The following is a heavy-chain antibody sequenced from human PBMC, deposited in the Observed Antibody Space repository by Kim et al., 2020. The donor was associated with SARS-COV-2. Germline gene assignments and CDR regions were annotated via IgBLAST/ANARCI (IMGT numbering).Heavy chain of an antibody. Sequence: GESLQISCKGSGYSFTSYWIGWVRQMPGKGLEWMGIIYPGDSDTRYSPSFQGQVTISADKSISTAYLQWSSLKASDTAMYYCARQQDIVVVTAPKRNAFDIWGQGTMVTVSS. V-gene: IGHV5-51*01. CDR2: IYPGDSDT. J-gene: IGHJ3*02. D-gene: IGHD2-21*02. CDR1: GYSFTSYW. CDR3: ARQQDIVVVTAPKRNAFDI.